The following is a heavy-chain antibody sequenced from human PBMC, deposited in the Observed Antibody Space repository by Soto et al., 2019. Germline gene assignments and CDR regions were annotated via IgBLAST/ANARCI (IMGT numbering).Heavy chain of an antibody. J-gene: IGHJ4*02. V-gene: IGHV1-2*02. D-gene: IGHD6-25*01. CDR1: GYTFIDYY. CDR3: AREAFLSGYSSARELDY. Sequence: ASVKVSCKASGYTFIDYYIHWVRQAPGQGLEWMGWISPNSGVTNYAQKFQGRVTMTRDTSITTANMELSRLGSDDTAVYYCAREAFLSGYSSARELDYWGQGILVTVSS. CDR2: ISPNSGVT.